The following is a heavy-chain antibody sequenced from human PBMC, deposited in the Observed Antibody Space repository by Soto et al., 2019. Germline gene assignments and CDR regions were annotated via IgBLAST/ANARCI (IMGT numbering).Heavy chain of an antibody. CDR1: VDSVSSNSAA. Sequence: SQTLSLTFAISVDSVSSNSAAWNWIRQSPSRGLEWLGRTYYRSKWYNDYAVSVKSRITINPDTSKNQFSLQLNSVTPEDTAVYYCARVVVVVPAAITVYYYYGMDVWGQGTTVTVSS. D-gene: IGHD2-2*01. J-gene: IGHJ6*02. CDR3: ARVVVVVPAAITVYYYYGMDV. V-gene: IGHV6-1*01. CDR2: TYYRSKWYN.